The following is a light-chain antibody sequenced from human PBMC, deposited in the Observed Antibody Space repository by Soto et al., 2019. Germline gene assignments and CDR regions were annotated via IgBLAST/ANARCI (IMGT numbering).Light chain of an antibody. V-gene: IGKV3-15*01. CDR1: QSVNSN. CDR3: QQYNNWPPT. Sequence: EIVMTQSPATLSVSPGERATLSCRASQSVNSNLAWYQQKPGKAPRLLIYGASTRATGIPARFSDSGSGTEFTLTISSLQSEDFAVYYWQQYNNWPPTFGQVTKVEIK. CDR2: GAS. J-gene: IGKJ1*01.